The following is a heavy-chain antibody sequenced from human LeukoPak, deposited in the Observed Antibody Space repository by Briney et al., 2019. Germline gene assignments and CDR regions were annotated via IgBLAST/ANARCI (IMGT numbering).Heavy chain of an antibody. CDR2: ISPNSGGT. Sequence: ASVKVSCKPSGYTFTGFYIHWVRQAPGQGLEWMGWISPNSGGTDYAQRFQGRVTMTRDTFISTAYMELSSLRSDDTAVYYCAIQPWGSGNNWYFDLWGRGTLVTVSS. CDR1: GYTFTGFY. J-gene: IGHJ2*01. D-gene: IGHD7-27*01. CDR3: AIQPWGSGNNWYFDL. V-gene: IGHV1-2*02.